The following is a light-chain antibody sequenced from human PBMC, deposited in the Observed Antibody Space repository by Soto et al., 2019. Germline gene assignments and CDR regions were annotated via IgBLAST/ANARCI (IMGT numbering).Light chain of an antibody. Sequence: QPVLTQSPSASASLGASVKLTCTLSSGHSSYAIAWHQQQPEKGPRYLMKLNSDGSHSKGDGIPDRFSGSSSGAERYLIISSLQSEDEADYYCQTWGTGIHVFGTGTKLPS. V-gene: IGLV4-69*01. CDR3: QTWGTGIHV. J-gene: IGLJ1*01. CDR2: LNSDGSH. CDR1: SGHSSYA.